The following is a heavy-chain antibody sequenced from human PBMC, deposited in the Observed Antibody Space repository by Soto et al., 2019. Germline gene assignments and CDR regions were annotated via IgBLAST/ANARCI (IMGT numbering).Heavy chain of an antibody. CDR1: GFSFSSYA. V-gene: IGHV3-30-3*01. CDR3: ARDMYSSDYFVKWFEP. CDR2: ISHDGINK. J-gene: IGHJ5*02. Sequence: VRLVESGGGVVQPGRSLRLSCTASGFSFSSYAMYWFRQPQGKGLEGGAVISHDGINKHYADSVKGRVTVSRDNSNHSLDLQLNSLRGEDTAMYYCARDMYSSDYFVKWFEPWGQGTLVTVSS. D-gene: IGHD6-19*01.